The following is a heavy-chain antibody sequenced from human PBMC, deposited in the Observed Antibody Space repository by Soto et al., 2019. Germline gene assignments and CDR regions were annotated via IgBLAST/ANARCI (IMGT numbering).Heavy chain of an antibody. V-gene: IGHV5-10-1*01. Sequence: PGESLKISCRASGCGYTHYWITWVRQEPGKGLEWMGRIDPSDSYTSYSPAFEGHVTMSADKSITSAYLEWSSLKASDSAMYYCARARSSGPYGANLDYWGQGTLVTV. CDR1: GCGYTHYW. J-gene: IGHJ4*02. D-gene: IGHD1-26*01. CDR3: ARARSSGPYGANLDY. CDR2: IDPSDSYT.